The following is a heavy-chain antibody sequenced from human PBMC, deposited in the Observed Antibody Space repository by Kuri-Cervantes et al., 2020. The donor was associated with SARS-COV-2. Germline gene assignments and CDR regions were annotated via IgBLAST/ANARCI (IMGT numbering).Heavy chain of an antibody. CDR3: ARLIAAHGYYYYYYMDV. J-gene: IGHJ6*03. CDR2: IIPVIGIP. D-gene: IGHD6-6*01. Sequence: SVKVSCKASADTFNTYAVDWVRQTPGLGLGWMGRIIPVIGIPNYAQKFQGRVTITADTSTSTVYMDLGSLKSEDTAVYYCARLIAAHGYYYYYYMDVWGKGTTVTVSS. CDR1: ADTFNTYA. V-gene: IGHV1-69*04.